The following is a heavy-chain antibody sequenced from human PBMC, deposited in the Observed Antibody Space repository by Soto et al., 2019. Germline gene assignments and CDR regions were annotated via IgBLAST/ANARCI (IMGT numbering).Heavy chain of an antibody. CDR3: ARSSNDYGGKGDWFDP. V-gene: IGHV1-46*01. CDR1: GYTFTSYY. Sequence: ASVKVSCKASGYTFTSYYMHWVRQAPGQGLEWMGIINPSGGSTSYAQKFQGRVTMTRDTSTSTVYMELSSLRSEDTAVYYCARSSNDYGGKGDWFDPWGQGTLVTVSS. D-gene: IGHD4-17*01. J-gene: IGHJ5*02. CDR2: INPSGGST.